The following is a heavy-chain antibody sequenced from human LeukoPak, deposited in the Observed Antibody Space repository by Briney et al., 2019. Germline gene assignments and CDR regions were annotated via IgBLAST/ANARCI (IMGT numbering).Heavy chain of an antibody. J-gene: IGHJ6*02. V-gene: IGHV1-46*01. CDR2: INPSGGST. CDR1: GYTFTSYY. CDR3: ARESRIVVVPAAMSYYYGMDV. Sequence: ASVKVSCKASGYTFTSYYMHWVRQAPGQGLEWMGIINPSGGSTSYAQKFQGRVTMTRDTSTSTVYMELSSLRSEDTAVYYCARESRIVVVPAAMSYYYGMDVWGQGTTVTVSS. D-gene: IGHD2-2*01.